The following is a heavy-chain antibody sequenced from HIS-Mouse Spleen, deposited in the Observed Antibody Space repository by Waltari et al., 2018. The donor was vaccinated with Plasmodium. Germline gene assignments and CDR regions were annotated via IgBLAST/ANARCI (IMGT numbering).Heavy chain of an antibody. CDR3: ARLVVVASKDSY. V-gene: IGHV4-34*01. D-gene: IGHD2-15*01. CDR1: GGSFSGYY. J-gene: IGHJ4*02. CDR2: INQSGST. Sequence: QVQLQQWGAGLLKPSETLSLTCAVYGGSFSGYYWSWNRQPPGKGREVIGEINQSGSTNSNPSLKSRVTISVDTSKNQFSLKLSSVTAADTAVYYCARLVVVASKDSYWGQGTLVTVSS.